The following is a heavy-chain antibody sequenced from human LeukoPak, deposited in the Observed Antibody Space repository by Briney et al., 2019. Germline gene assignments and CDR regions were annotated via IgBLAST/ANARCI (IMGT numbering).Heavy chain of an antibody. CDR1: GFTYSSYA. CDR2: ISGSGGST. V-gene: IGHV3-23*01. D-gene: IGHD3-10*01. Sequence: GGSLRLSCAASGFTYSSYAMSWVRQAPAKGLEGVSAISGSGGSTYYADTVKCRFTISRDNSKNTLYLQMNSLRAEDTAVYYCGRSLITMVRGVIAYWGQGTLVTVSS. CDR3: GRSLITMVRGVIAY. J-gene: IGHJ4*02.